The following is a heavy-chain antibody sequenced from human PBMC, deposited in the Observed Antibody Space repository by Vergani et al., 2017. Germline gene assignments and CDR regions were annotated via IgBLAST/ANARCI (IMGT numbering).Heavy chain of an antibody. Sequence: EVQLVESGGGLVKPGGSLRLSCAASGFTFSSYSMNWVRQAPGKGLEWVSSISSSSSYIYYADSVKGRFTISRDNAKNSLYLQMNSLRAEDTAVYYCARSRYCXGDCYRGLTYYFDYWGQGTLVTVSS. D-gene: IGHD2-21*02. CDR1: GFTFSSYS. CDR3: ARSRYCXGDCYRGLTYYFDY. J-gene: IGHJ4*02. CDR2: ISSSSSYI. V-gene: IGHV3-21*01.